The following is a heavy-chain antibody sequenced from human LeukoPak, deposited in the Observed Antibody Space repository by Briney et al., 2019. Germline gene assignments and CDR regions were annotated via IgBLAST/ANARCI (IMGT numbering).Heavy chain of an antibody. V-gene: IGHV1-8*02. CDR1: GGTFSSYA. CDR2: MNPNSGNT. D-gene: IGHD2-15*01. J-gene: IGHJ5*02. CDR3: ARKVVVAATNWFDP. Sequence: ASVKVSCKASGGTFSSYAINWVRQATGQGLEWMGWMNPNSGNTGYAQKFQGRVTMTRNTSISTAYMELSSLRSEDTAVYYCARKVVVAATNWFDPWGQGTLVTVSS.